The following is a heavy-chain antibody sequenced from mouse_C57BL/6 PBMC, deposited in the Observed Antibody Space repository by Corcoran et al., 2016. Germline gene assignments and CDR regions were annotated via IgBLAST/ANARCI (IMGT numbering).Heavy chain of an antibody. CDR1: GYAFSSYW. CDR3: AWPPYI. Sequence: QVQLQQSGAELVKPGASVKISCKASGYAFSSYWMHWVKQRPGKGLEWIGQIYPGDGDTNYNGKFKGKATLTEDKSSSTAYMQLSSLTSEDSAVYFCAWPPYIWGQGTTLTVSS. D-gene: IGHD1-3*01. J-gene: IGHJ2*01. CDR2: IYPGDGDT. V-gene: IGHV1-80*01.